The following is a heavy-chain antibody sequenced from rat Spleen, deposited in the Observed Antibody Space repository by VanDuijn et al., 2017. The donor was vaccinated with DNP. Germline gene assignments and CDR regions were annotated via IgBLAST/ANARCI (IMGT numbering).Heavy chain of an antibody. J-gene: IGHJ2*01. D-gene: IGHD1-11*01. V-gene: IGHV3-3*01. CDR3: ARMAGWSEADY. Sequence: EVQLQESGPGLVESSQSLSLTCSVTGYSITRNHRWNWIRKFPGNKLEWMGYINSAGSTNYTPALKSRISITRDTSKNQFFLQVNSVTTEDTATYYCARMAGWSEADYWGQGVMVTVSS. CDR2: INSAGST. CDR1: GYSITRNHR.